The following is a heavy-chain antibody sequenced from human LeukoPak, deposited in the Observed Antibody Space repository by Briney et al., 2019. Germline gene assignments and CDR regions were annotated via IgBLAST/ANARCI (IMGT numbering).Heavy chain of an antibody. J-gene: IGHJ6*01. D-gene: IGHD6-13*01. CDR2: INPNSGGT. CDR1: GYTFTGYY. CDR3: ARGARAAARTLIV. V-gene: IGHV1-2*02. Sequence: GASVKVSCKAAGYTFTGYYMHWVRLAPGQGLEWMGWINPNSGGTNYAQTFQGRVTMTRDTSITTAYMELSRLRSGDTAVSYYARGARAAARTLIVWGQGTTVTVSS.